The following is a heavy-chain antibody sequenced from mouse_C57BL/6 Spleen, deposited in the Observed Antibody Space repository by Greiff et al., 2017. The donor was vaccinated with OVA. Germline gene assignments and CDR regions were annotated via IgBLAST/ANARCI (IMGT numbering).Heavy chain of an antibody. CDR2: IYPGGGYT. V-gene: IGHV1-63*01. D-gene: IGHD1-1*01. CDR1: GYTFTNYW. CDR3: ARKGFITTVVAHWYFDV. Sequence: VKLQESGAELVRPGTSVKMSCKASGYTFTNYWIGWAKQRPGHGLEWIGDIYPGGGYTNYNEKFKGKATLTADKSSSTSYMQFSSLTSEDSAIYYCARKGFITTVVAHWYFDVWGTGTTVTVSS. J-gene: IGHJ1*03.